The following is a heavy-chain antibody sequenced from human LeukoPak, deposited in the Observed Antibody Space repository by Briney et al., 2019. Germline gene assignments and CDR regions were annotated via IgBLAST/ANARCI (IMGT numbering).Heavy chain of an antibody. CDR3: AREIWFGELFPYYFDY. D-gene: IGHD3-10*01. Sequence: GGSLRLSCAASGFTFSSYAMHWVRQAPGKGLEWVALISYDGSNKYYADSVKGRFTISRDNSKNSLYLQMNSLRAEDTAVYYCAREIWFGELFPYYFDYWGQGTLVTVSS. CDR1: GFTFSSYA. J-gene: IGHJ4*02. V-gene: IGHV3-30-3*01. CDR2: ISYDGSNK.